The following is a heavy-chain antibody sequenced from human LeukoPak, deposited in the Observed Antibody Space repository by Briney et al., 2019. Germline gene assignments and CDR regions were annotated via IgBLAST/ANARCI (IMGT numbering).Heavy chain of an antibody. CDR1: GGSISSYY. D-gene: IGHD3-22*01. V-gene: IGHV4-59*01. CDR3: ARGVLGYDSSGSDAFDI. Sequence: SETLSLTCTVSGGSISSYYWSWIRQPPGKGLESIGYIYYSGSTNYNPSLKSRVTISVDTSKNQFSLKLSSVTAADTAVYYCARGVLGYDSSGSDAFDIWGQGTMVTVSS. CDR2: IYYSGST. J-gene: IGHJ3*02.